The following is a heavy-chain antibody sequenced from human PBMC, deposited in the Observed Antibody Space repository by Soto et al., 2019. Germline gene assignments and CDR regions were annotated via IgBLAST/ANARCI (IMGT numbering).Heavy chain of an antibody. Sequence: QVQLVESGGGVVQPGRSLRLSCAASGFTFSSYGMHWVRQAPGKGLEWVAVISYDGSNKYYADSVKGRFTISRDNSKNTLYLQMHSLRAEDTAVYYCAKEDSSGYLGSIDYWGQGTLVTVSS. CDR1: GFTFSSYG. D-gene: IGHD3-22*01. CDR3: AKEDSSGYLGSIDY. V-gene: IGHV3-30*18. CDR2: ISYDGSNK. J-gene: IGHJ4*02.